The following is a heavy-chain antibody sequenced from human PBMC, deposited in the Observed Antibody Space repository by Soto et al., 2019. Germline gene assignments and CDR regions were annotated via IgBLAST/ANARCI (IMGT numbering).Heavy chain of an antibody. Sequence: SQTLSLTCSVSVYSISSGYYWGYIRQPPGKGLEWIGSIYHSGSTYYNPSLKSRVTISVDTSKNQFSLKLSSVTAADTAVYYCARGDSYYDFWSGYSPGPNWFDPWGPGTLVTVSS. CDR2: IYHSGST. CDR1: VYSISSGYY. J-gene: IGHJ5*02. D-gene: IGHD3-3*01. CDR3: ARGDSYYDFWSGYSPGPNWFDP. V-gene: IGHV4-38-2*02.